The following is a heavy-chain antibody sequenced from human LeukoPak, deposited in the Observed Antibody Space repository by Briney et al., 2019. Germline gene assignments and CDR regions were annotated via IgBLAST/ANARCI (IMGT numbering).Heavy chain of an antibody. V-gene: IGHV4-39*01. CDR3: ARCPYDLLTGFSKWFFDL. J-gene: IGHJ2*01. D-gene: IGHD3-9*01. CDR2: VYYSGDT. CDR1: GGSINSRSDY. Sequence: SETLSLTCTVSGGSINSRSDYWGWIRQPPGKGLEWIGNVYYSGDTYYNTSLQCRVTISVDTSKSQFSLTLNSVTAADTAVYYCARCPYDLLTGFSKWFFDLWGRGALVTVSS.